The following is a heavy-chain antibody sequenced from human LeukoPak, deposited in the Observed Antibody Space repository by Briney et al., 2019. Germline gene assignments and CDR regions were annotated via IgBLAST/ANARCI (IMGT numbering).Heavy chain of an antibody. J-gene: IGHJ4*02. D-gene: IGHD5-18*01. CDR2: IHTSGST. CDR1: GGSLSSGTYY. Sequence: SQTLSLTCTVSGGSLSSGTYYWSWIRQPAGKGLEWIGRIHTSGSTNYNPSLKSRGTISVDTSKNQFSLKLSSVTAADTAVYYCAREGGYSYGDAPLHFDYWGQGTLVIVSS. V-gene: IGHV4-61*02. CDR3: AREGGYSYGDAPLHFDY.